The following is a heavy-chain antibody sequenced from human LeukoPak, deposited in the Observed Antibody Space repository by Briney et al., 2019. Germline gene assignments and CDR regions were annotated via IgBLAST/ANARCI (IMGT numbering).Heavy chain of an antibody. Sequence: PSETLSLTCAVSGGSISSGGYSWSWIRQPPGKGLEWIGYIYHSGSTYYNPSLKSRVTISVDRSKNQFSLKLSSVTAADTAVYYCASYFGVGAFDIWGQGTMVTVSS. CDR1: GGSISSGGYS. CDR2: IYHSGST. D-gene: IGHD3-10*01. J-gene: IGHJ3*02. V-gene: IGHV4-30-2*01. CDR3: ASYFGVGAFDI.